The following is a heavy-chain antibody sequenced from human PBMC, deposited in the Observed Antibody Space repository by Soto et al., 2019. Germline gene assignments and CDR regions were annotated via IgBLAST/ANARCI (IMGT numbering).Heavy chain of an antibody. CDR3: ARDPEWLRFRYMDV. CDR1: GFTFSDYY. Sequence: GGSLRLSCAASGFTFSDYYMSWIRQAPGKGLEWVSYISSSGSTIYYADSVKGRFTISRDNAKNSLYLQMNSLRAEDTAVYYCARDPEWLRFRYMDVWGKGTTVTVSS. V-gene: IGHV3-11*01. J-gene: IGHJ6*03. CDR2: ISSSGSTI. D-gene: IGHD5-12*01.